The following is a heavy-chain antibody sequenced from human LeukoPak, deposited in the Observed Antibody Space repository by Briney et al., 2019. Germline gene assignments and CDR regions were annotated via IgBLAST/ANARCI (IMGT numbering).Heavy chain of an antibody. CDR1: GFTFSNYN. J-gene: IGHJ4*02. Sequence: GGSLRLSCAASGFTFSNYNMNWVRQAPGKGLEWISYISLSTTSIYYADSVKGRFTISRDNAKNSLYLQMNSLRAEDTAVYYCAREPTYSSSWYTTCDFWGQGTLVTVSS. CDR3: AREPTYSSSWYTTCDF. CDR2: ISLSTTSI. V-gene: IGHV3-48*01. D-gene: IGHD6-13*01.